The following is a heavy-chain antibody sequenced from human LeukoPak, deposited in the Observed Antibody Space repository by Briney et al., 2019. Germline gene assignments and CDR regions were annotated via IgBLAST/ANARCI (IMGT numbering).Heavy chain of an antibody. CDR1: GFTFSSYS. V-gene: IGHV3-21*01. J-gene: IGHJ4*02. Sequence: GGSLRLSCAASGFTFSSYSMNWVRQAPGKGLEWVSSISSSSSYIYYADSVKGRFTISRDNAKNSLYLQMSSLRAEDTAVYYCASNIYSSSWFPDYWGQGTLVTVSS. CDR3: ASNIYSSSWFPDY. D-gene: IGHD6-13*01. CDR2: ISSSSSYI.